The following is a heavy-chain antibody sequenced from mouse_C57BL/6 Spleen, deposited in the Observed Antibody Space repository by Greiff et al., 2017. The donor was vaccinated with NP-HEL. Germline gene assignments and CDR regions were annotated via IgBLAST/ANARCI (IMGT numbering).Heavy chain of an antibody. CDR2: ISSGSSTI. V-gene: IGHV5-17*01. D-gene: IGHD1-1*01. Sequence: EVHLVESGGGLVKPGGSLKLSCAASGFTFSDYGMHWVRQAPEKGLEWVAYISSGSSTIYYADTVKGRFTISRDNAKNTLFLQMTSLRSEDTAMYYCARGGYGSPWFAYWGQGTLVTVSA. CDR1: GFTFSDYG. CDR3: ARGGYGSPWFAY. J-gene: IGHJ3*01.